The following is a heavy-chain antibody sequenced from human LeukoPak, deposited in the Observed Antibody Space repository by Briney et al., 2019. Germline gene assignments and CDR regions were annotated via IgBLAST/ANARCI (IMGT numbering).Heavy chain of an antibody. CDR2: IYTSGST. D-gene: IGHD2-8*01. Sequence: SETLSLTCAVYGGSFSGYYWSWIRQPAGKGLEWMGRIYTSGSTNYNPSLKSRVTISVDTSKNQFSLKLSSVTAADTAVYYCAREADCTNGVCYTHAFDIWGQGTMVTVSS. V-gene: IGHV4-4*07. CDR1: GGSFSGYY. J-gene: IGHJ3*02. CDR3: AREADCTNGVCYTHAFDI.